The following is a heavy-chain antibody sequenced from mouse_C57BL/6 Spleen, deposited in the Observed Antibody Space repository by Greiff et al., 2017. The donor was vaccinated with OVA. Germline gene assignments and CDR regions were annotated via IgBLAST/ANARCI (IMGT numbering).Heavy chain of an antibody. CDR3: AKKDDGYGYYAMDY. Sequence: VKLVESGPGLVQPSQSLSITCTVSGFSLTSYGVHWVRQSPGKGLEWLGVIWRGGSTDYNAAFMSRLSITKDNSKSQVFFKMNSLQADDTAIYYCAKKDDGYGYYAMDYWGQGTSVTVSS. CDR1: GFSLTSYG. V-gene: IGHV2-5*01. CDR2: IWRGGST. D-gene: IGHD2-3*01. J-gene: IGHJ4*01.